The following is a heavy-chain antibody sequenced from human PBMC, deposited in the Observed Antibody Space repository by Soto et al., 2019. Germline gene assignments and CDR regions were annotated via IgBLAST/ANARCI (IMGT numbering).Heavy chain of an antibody. J-gene: IGHJ4*02. V-gene: IGHV2-5*02. CDR1: GFSLSTSGVG. D-gene: IGHD6-13*01. CDR3: AHRHGVSYSSSWLLFDY. CDR2: IYWDDDK. Sequence: SGPTLVNPTQTLTLTCTFSGFSLSTSGVGVGWIRQPPGKALEWLALIYWDDDKRYSPSLKSRLTITKDTSKNQVVLTMTNMDPVDTATYYCAHRHGVSYSSSWLLFDYWGQGTLVTVSS.